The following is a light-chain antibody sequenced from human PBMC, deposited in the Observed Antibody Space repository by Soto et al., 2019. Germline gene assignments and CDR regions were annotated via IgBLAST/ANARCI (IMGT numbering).Light chain of an antibody. CDR3: SSYTSSRTLGGV. Sequence: QSALTQPASVSGSPGQSITISCTGTSSDVGGYNYVSWYQQHPGKAPKLMIYDVSNRPSGVSNRFSGSKSGNTASLTISGLQGEDEADYYCSSYTSSRTLGGVFGGGTKLTVL. V-gene: IGLV2-14*01. CDR2: DVS. J-gene: IGLJ2*01. CDR1: SSDVGGYNY.